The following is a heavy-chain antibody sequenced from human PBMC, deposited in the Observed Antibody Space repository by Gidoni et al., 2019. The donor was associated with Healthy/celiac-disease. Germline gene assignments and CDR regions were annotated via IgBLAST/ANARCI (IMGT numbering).Heavy chain of an antibody. CDR2: IWYDGSNK. CDR1: GFTLSIYG. CDR3: ARAGSNYVVFYGMDV. J-gene: IGHJ6*02. Sequence: QVQLVESGGGVAQPGRSRRLSCSASGFTLSIYGMHWVRPAPGKGLEWVAVIWYDGSNKYYADSVKGRFTISRDNSKNTLYLQMNSLRAEDTAVYYCARAGSNYVVFYGMDVWGQGTTVTVSS. D-gene: IGHD4-4*01. V-gene: IGHV3-33*01.